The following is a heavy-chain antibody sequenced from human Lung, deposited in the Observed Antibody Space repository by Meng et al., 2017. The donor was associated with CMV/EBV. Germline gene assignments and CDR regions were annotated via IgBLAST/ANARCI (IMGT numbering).Heavy chain of an antibody. CDR2: IYSGGST. J-gene: IGHJ4*02. CDR3: ASGGNCSSTSCYVY. Sequence: GGSLRLSCAASGFTVSSNYMSWVRQAPGKGLEWVSVIYSGGSTYYADSVKGRFTISRDNSKNTLYLQMNSLRAEDTAVYYCASGGNCSSTSCYVYWGQGTLVTVSS. V-gene: IGHV3-53*01. CDR1: GFTVSSNY. D-gene: IGHD2-2*01.